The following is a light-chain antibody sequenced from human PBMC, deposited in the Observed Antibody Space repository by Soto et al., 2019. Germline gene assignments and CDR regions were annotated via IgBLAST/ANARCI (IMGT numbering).Light chain of an antibody. CDR2: TVN. CDR3: NSYTSSSSYV. Sequence: QSVLTQPASVSGSPGQSITISCTGTSSDVGGYKYVSWYQQHPGKAPKLLIYTVNNRPSGVSNRFSGSKSGNTASLTISGLQAEDEADYYCNSYTSSSSYVFGTGTKATVL. CDR1: SSDVGGYKY. J-gene: IGLJ1*01. V-gene: IGLV2-14*01.